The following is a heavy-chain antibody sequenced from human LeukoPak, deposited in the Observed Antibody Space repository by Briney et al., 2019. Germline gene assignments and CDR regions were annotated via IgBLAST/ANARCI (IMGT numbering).Heavy chain of an antibody. D-gene: IGHD3-9*01. J-gene: IGHJ4*02. CDR1: GFIVSSNY. V-gene: IGHV3-53*01. CDR2: IYSGGRT. CDR3: TREPLTGYFGFDY. Sequence: GGSLRFSCTASGFIVSSNYMSWVRQAPGKGLEWVSGIYSGGRTEYADSVKGRFSVSRDNSKNTVYLQMNSLRADDTALYYCTREPLTGYFGFDYWGQGTQVTVSS.